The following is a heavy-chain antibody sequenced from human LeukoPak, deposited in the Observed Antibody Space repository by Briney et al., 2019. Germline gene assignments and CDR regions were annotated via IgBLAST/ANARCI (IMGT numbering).Heavy chain of an antibody. CDR1: GGSISSSSYY. J-gene: IGHJ4*02. CDR3: AREGGSGGTTSDY. D-gene: IGHD2-15*01. Sequence: SETLSLTCTVSGGSISSSSYYWGWIRQPPGKGLEWIGSIYYSGSTYYNPSLKSRVTISVDTSKNQFSLKLSSVTAADTAVYYCAREGGSGGTTSDYWGQGTLVTVSS. V-gene: IGHV4-39*02. CDR2: IYYSGST.